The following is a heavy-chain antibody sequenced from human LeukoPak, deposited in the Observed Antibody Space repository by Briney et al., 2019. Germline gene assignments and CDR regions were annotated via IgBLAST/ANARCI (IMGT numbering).Heavy chain of an antibody. Sequence: SETLSLTCAVYGGSFSGYYWSWIRQPPGKGLEWIGEINHSGSTNYNPSLKSRVTISVDTSKNQFSLKLSSVTAADTAVYYCARVDGSYLGIDYWGQGTLVTVSS. CDR2: INHSGST. CDR1: GGSFSGYY. J-gene: IGHJ4*02. V-gene: IGHV4-34*01. D-gene: IGHD1-26*01. CDR3: ARVDGSYLGIDY.